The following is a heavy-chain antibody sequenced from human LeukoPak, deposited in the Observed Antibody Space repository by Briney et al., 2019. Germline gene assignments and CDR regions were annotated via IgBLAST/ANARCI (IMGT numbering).Heavy chain of an antibody. CDR2: IYRGGST. J-gene: IGHJ1*01. V-gene: IGHV3-53*01. CDR3: ARAPREDYSDSSGYYKEEYFQH. Sequence: GGSLRLSCAASGFTVSTNYMNWVRQAPGKGLEWVSVIYRGGSTYYAGPVRGRFTISRDNSKYTLYLQINSLRAEDTAMYYCARAPREDYSDSSGYYKEEYFQHWGQGTLVTVSS. D-gene: IGHD3-22*01. CDR1: GFTVSTNY.